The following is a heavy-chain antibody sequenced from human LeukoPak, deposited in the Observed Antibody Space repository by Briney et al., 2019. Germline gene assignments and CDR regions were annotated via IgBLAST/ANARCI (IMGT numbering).Heavy chain of an antibody. J-gene: IGHJ4*02. V-gene: IGHV3-21*01. D-gene: IGHD3-9*01. Sequence: KTGGSLRLSCAPSGLSFSSYTIHWVRQAPGKGLEWVSSISSTSGYIHYADSVKGRFSISRDNAKNLVHLEVDILRADDTAVYYCARDQRPDYEILIGSYHFDYWGQGTLVTVSS. CDR3: ARDQRPDYEILIGSYHFDY. CDR1: GLSFSSYT. CDR2: ISSTSGYI.